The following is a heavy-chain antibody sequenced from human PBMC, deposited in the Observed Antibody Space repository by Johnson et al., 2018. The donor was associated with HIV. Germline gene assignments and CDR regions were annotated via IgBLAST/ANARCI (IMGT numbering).Heavy chain of an antibody. V-gene: IGHV3-33*08. D-gene: IGHD3-10*01. CDR3: ARDRGGGSDNQNAFDI. CDR2: IWYDGSNK. CDR1: GFTVSSYG. J-gene: IGHJ3*02. Sequence: QVQLVESGGGLVQPGGSLRLSCAVSGFTVSSYGMHWVRQAPGKGLEWVAVIWYDGSNKYHADSVKGRFTISRDNSKNTLYLQMNSRRAEDTAVYYCARDRGGGSDNQNAFDIWGQGTMVTVSS.